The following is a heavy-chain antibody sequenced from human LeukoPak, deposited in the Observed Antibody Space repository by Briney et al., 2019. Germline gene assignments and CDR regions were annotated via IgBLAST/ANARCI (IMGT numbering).Heavy chain of an antibody. CDR3: AREPRVLYYYYGMDV. J-gene: IGHJ6*02. D-gene: IGHD4/OR15-4a*01. CDR1: GFTFSSYG. CDR2: IWYDGSNK. Sequence: GGPLRLSCAASGFTFSSYGMHWVRQAPGKGLEWVAVIWYDGSNKYYADSVKGRFTISRDNSKNTLYLQMNSLRAEDTAVYYCAREPRVLYYYYGMDVWGQGTTVTVSS. V-gene: IGHV3-33*01.